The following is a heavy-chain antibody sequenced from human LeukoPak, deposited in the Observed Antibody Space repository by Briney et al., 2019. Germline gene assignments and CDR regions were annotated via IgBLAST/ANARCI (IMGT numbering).Heavy chain of an antibody. D-gene: IGHD4-23*01. CDR3: AAQLGGGISRLCYFDY. J-gene: IGHJ4*02. Sequence: SETLSLTCTVSGGSISSYYWSWIRQPAGKGLEWIGRIYTSGSTNYNPSLKSRVTMSVDTSKNQFSLKLSSVTAADTAVYYCAAQLGGGISRLCYFDYWGQGTLVTVSS. V-gene: IGHV4-4*07. CDR1: GGSISSYY. CDR2: IYTSGST.